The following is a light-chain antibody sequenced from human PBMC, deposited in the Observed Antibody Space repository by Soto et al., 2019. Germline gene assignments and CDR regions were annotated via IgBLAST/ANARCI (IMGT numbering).Light chain of an antibody. V-gene: IGKV1-39*01. CDR2: TAS. Sequence: DIEMTQSPSSLSASVGDRVAITCRASQTISTYLNWYHQKPGTAPKLLIYTASSLQGGVPPRFSGNGSGTPFTLTLSSLQPEDSGIYYCQQSYSRPYTFGQGTKVDIK. CDR3: QQSYSRPYT. J-gene: IGKJ2*01. CDR1: QTISTY.